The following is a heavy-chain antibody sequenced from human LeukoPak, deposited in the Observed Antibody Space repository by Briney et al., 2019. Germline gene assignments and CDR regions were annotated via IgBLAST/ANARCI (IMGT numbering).Heavy chain of an antibody. D-gene: IGHD3-9*01. CDR3: ARVSDYDILTGSHAFDI. J-gene: IGHJ3*02. Sequence: PSETLSLTCAVSGGSISSSNWWSWVRQPPGKGLEWIGEIYHSGSTNYNPSLKSRVTISVDKSKNQFSLKLSSVTAADTAVYYCARVSDYDILTGSHAFDIWGQGTMVTVSS. CDR2: IYHSGST. CDR1: GGSISSSNW. V-gene: IGHV4-4*02.